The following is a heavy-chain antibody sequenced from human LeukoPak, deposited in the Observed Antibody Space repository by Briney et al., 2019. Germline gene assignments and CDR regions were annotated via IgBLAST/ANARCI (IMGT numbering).Heavy chain of an antibody. CDR3: ARNFGSGSYYQY. J-gene: IGHJ4*02. D-gene: IGHD3-10*01. CDR2: INRGGDT. CDR1: GGSFSGHY. Sequence: SETLSLTCAVYGGSFSGHYWSWIRQPTGQGLEWIGEINRGGDTDYSPSLKSRVTISLDTSKNQFSLKLSSVTAADTAVYCCARNFGSGSYYQYWGQGALVTVSS. V-gene: IGHV4-34*01.